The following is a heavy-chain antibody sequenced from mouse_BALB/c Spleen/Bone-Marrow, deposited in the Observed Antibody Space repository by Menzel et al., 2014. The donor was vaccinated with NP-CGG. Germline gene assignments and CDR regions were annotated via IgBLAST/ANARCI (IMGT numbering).Heavy chain of an antibody. Sequence: EVKLMESGGGLVQPGGPLKLSCAASGFDFSRYWMSWVRQAPGKGLQWIGEINPESNTINYTPSLKDKFIISRDNAKNTLYLQMSKVRSEDTALYCCARLGYYGWFAYWGQGTLVTVSA. J-gene: IGHJ3*01. CDR1: GFDFSRYW. CDR2: INPESNTI. D-gene: IGHD2-3*01. CDR3: ARLGYYGWFAY. V-gene: IGHV4-1*02.